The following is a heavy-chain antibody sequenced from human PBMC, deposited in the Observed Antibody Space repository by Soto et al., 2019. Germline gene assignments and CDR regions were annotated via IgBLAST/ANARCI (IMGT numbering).Heavy chain of an antibody. CDR2: IYYSGST. V-gene: IGHV4-59*08. D-gene: IGHD6-19*01. CDR1: GGSISSYY. J-gene: IGHJ4*02. CDR3: ARQKGYSSGWGDFDY. Sequence: SETLSLTCTVSGGSISSYYWSWIRQPPGKGLEWIGYIYYSGSTNYNPSLKSRVTISVDTSKNQFSLKLSSVTAADTAVYYCARQKGYSSGWGDFDYWGQGTLVTVSS.